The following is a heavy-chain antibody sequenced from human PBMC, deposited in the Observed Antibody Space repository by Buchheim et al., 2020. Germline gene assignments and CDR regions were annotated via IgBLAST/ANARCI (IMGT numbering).Heavy chain of an antibody. V-gene: IGHV3-48*03. J-gene: IGHJ6*02. CDR2: ISSSGSTI. CDR3: ASIQHYYGSGSYYSDYGMDV. Sequence: EVQLVESGGGLVQPGGSLRLSCAASGFTFSSYEMNWVRQAPGKGLEWVSYISSSGSTIYYADSVKGRFTISRDNAKNSLYLQMNSLRAEDTADYYCASIQHYYGSGSYYSDYGMDVWGQGIT. D-gene: IGHD3-10*01. CDR1: GFTFSSYE.